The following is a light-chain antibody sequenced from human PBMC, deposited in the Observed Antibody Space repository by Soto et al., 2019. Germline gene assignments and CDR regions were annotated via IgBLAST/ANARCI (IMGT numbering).Light chain of an antibody. CDR2: EVN. Sequence: QSALTQPPSASGSPGQSVTISCTGTSSDIGGYNFVSWYQQHPGKAPKLMIDEVNKRPSGVPDRFSGSKSGNTASLTVSGLQAEDEADYHCSSYADTNNLVFGGGTKLTVL. J-gene: IGLJ2*01. CDR3: SSYADTNNLV. V-gene: IGLV2-8*01. CDR1: SSDIGGYNF.